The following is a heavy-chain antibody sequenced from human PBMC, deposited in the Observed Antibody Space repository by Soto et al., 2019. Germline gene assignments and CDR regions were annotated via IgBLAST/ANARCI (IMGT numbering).Heavy chain of an antibody. CDR3: ARDGYDGSGSPYPAY. J-gene: IGHJ4*02. V-gene: IGHV4-59*01. CDR2: VYYLGST. Sequence: LSLTCTVSGGSMSEYFWSWIRQSPGKGLEWIGYVYYLGSTDYNPSLKSRVTISVDTSKRQFSLKLSSVTVADTAVYYCARDGYDGSGSPYPAYWGPGAQVTVSS. D-gene: IGHD3-10*01. CDR1: GGSMSEYF.